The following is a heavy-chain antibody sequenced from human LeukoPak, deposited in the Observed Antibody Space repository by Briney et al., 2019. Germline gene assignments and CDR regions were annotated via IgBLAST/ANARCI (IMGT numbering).Heavy chain of an antibody. D-gene: IGHD2-15*01. J-gene: IGHJ4*02. CDR3: AKDPGDCSGGSCYGDY. V-gene: IGHV3-53*01. CDR2: IYSGGST. Sequence: GGSLTLSCAASGFTVSSNYMSWVRQAPGKGLEWVSVIYSGGSTYYADSVKGRFTISRDNSKNTLYLQMNSLRGEDTAVYYCAKDPGDCSGGSCYGDYWGQGTLVTVSS. CDR1: GFTVSSNY.